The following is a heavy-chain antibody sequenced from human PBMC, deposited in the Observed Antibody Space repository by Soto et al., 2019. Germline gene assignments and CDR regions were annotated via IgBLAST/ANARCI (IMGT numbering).Heavy chain of an antibody. CDR2: INHSGST. V-gene: IGHV4-34*01. CDR1: GGSFSGYY. D-gene: IGHD3-3*01. Sequence: SETLSLTCAVYGGSFSGYYWSWIRQPPGKGLEWIGEINHSGSTNYNPSLKSRVTISVDTSKNRFSLKLSSVTAADTAVYYCARGLRFLEWFYGMDVWGQGTTVTVSS. J-gene: IGHJ6*02. CDR3: ARGLRFLEWFYGMDV.